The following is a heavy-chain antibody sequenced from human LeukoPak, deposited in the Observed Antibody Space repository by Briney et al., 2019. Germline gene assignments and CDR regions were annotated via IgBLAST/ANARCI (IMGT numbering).Heavy chain of an antibody. CDR2: IYTGGGR. J-gene: IGHJ4*02. CDR3: ARGIDY. Sequence: GGSLRLSCAASGFTVSSYCMNWVRQAPGKELEWVSVIYTGGGRYYADSVRGRFTISRDTSKNMVFLQMNSLRVEDTAVYYCARGIDYWGRGTLVTVSS. V-gene: IGHV3-53*01. CDR1: GFTVSSYC.